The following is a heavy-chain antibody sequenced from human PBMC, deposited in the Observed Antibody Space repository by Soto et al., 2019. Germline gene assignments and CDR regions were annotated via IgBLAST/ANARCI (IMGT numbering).Heavy chain of an antibody. CDR1: GFTLTTYT. V-gene: IGHV3-21*01. CDR3: VREDGVVGASSAFDS. J-gene: IGHJ4*02. D-gene: IGHD1-26*01. Sequence: EVHLVESGGVLVAPGGSLRLSCVASGFTLTTYTMNWVRQAPGTGLVWVSSINGRSNYKYYSDSVKGRFTISRDNAQNSLFLQMSRLGPEDTAVYYCVREDGVVGASSAFDSWGQGTLVTVSS. CDR2: INGRSNYK.